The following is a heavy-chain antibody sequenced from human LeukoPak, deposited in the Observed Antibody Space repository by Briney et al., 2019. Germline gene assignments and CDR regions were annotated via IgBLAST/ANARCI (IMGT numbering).Heavy chain of an antibody. Sequence: PSETLSLTCTVSGVSIRSSNSYWGWIRQPPGKGLEWIGSIYYSGNTYYNASLKSQVSISIDTSKNQFSLKLTSVTAADTAVYYCARVAVVITMTRFDYWGQGTLVTVSS. J-gene: IGHJ4*02. V-gene: IGHV4-39*01. CDR1: GVSIRSSNSY. CDR2: IYYSGNT. CDR3: ARVAVVITMTRFDY. D-gene: IGHD3-22*01.